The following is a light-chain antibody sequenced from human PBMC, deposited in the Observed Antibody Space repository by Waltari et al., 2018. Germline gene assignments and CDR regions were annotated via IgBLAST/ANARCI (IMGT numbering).Light chain of an antibody. V-gene: IGLV1-40*01. CDR2: GNS. Sequence: QSVLTQPPSLSGPPAQRVTISCPGSTSNIGAHHDVHWYQQLPRTAPKPLIHGNSNRRSGVPDRFSGSKSGTSASLAITGLQAEDKADYYCQTYDSNLSGVVFGGGTKLTVL. CDR1: TSNIGAHHD. CDR3: QTYDSNLSGVV. J-gene: IGLJ3*02.